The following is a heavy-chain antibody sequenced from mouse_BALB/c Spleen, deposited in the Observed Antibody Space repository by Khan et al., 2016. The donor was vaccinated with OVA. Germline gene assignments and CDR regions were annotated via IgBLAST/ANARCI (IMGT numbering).Heavy chain of an antibody. Sequence: QVQLQQPGAELVKPGASVKLSCKTSGYTFTSYWIQWVKQRPGQGLGWIGQICPGTGTTYYNENFKGKATLTVDTSSNPAYMQFSSLMYYDSTVYFCAKGYCGNYEMDYWGQGTLVTVSP. CDR2: ICPGTGTT. V-gene: IGHV1S132*01. J-gene: IGHJ3*01. D-gene: IGHD2-1*01. CDR1: GYTFTSYW. CDR3: AKGYCGNYEMDY.